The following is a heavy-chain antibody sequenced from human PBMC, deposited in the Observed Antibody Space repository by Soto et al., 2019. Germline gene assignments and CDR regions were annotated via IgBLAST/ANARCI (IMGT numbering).Heavy chain of an antibody. V-gene: IGHV4-34*01. J-gene: IGHJ6*03. CDR2: RAQSGST. CDR1: GGSFTGYS. CDR3: ARLTLAFGGVVDSRLHYFSYMDV. D-gene: IGHD3-16*02. Sequence: QVQLQQWGAGLLKPSETLYLSCAVDGGSFTGYSWSWIRQPPAKGLERIGERAQSGSTNYSPSLRTRVHMSLDTSKNQFSLKVSSVTAADTAVYYCARLTLAFGGVVDSRLHYFSYMDVWGKGTTVTVSS.